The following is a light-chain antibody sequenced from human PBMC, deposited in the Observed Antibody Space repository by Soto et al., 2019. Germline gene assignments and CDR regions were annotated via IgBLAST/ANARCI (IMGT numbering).Light chain of an antibody. CDR2: AAS. CDR1: QGISNY. CDR3: QKYNSALLIT. V-gene: IGKV1-27*01. Sequence: DIQMTQSPSSLSASVGDRVTITCRASQGISNYLAWYQQKPGKVPKLLIYAASTLQSGVPSRFSGSGSGTDFTITISSLQHEDVATYYCQKYNSALLITFGPGTKVDIK. J-gene: IGKJ3*01.